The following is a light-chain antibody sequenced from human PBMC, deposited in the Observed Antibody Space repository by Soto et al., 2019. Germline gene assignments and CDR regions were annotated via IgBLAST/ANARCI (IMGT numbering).Light chain of an antibody. Sequence: SYELTQPPSVSVAPGKTARITCGGNNIGSKSVHWYQQKPGQAPVLVIYYDSDRPSGIHERFSGSNSANTATLTISRVEAGDEADYYCQVWDSSSDHPVFGGGTKLTVL. CDR1: NIGSKS. CDR3: QVWDSSSDHPV. J-gene: IGLJ3*02. CDR2: YDS. V-gene: IGLV3-21*04.